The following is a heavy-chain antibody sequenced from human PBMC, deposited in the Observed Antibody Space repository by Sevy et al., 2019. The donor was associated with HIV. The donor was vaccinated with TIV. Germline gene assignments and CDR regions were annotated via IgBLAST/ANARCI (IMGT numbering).Heavy chain of an antibody. Sequence: GGSLRLSCAASGFTFSSYSMNWVRHAPGKGLEWVSSISSSSSYIYYADSVKGRFTISRDNAKNSLYLQMNSLRGEDTAVYYCERTADRDYYYYMDVWGKGTTVTVSS. CDR3: ERTADRDYYYYMDV. CDR2: ISSSSSYI. D-gene: IGHD3-10*01. CDR1: GFTFSSYS. J-gene: IGHJ6*03. V-gene: IGHV3-21*01.